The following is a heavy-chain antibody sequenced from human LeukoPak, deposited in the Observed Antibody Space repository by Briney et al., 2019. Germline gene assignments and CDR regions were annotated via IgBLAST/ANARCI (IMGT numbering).Heavy chain of an antibody. J-gene: IGHJ4*02. CDR2: ISYSGNT. V-gene: IGHV4-59*01. Sequence: LSETLSLTCTVSGGSISNYYWTWIRQPPGKGLEWIGFISYSGNTNYNPSLKSRVTISLDTSKNQFSLKLISVTAADTAVYYCARGVGSGYTDYWGQGALVTVSS. CDR1: GGSISNYY. D-gene: IGHD3-22*01. CDR3: ARGVGSGYTDY.